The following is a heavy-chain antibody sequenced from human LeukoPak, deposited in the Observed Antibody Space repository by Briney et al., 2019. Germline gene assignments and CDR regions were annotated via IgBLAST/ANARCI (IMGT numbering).Heavy chain of an antibody. CDR1: GYTFTSYG. CDR3: ARVPYFDSSGYYST. Sequence: GASVKVSCKASGYTFTSYGISWVRQAPGQGLEWMGWISAYNGNTNYAQKLQGRVTMTTDTSTSTAYMELRSLRSDDTAVYYCARVPYFDSSGYYSTWGQGTLVTVSS. D-gene: IGHD3-22*01. J-gene: IGHJ5*02. V-gene: IGHV1-18*01. CDR2: ISAYNGNT.